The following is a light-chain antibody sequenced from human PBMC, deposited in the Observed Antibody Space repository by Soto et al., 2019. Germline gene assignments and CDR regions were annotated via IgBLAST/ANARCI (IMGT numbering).Light chain of an antibody. Sequence: DIQMTQFPSPLPSSVGDRVTITGRASQNIITYLTWYQQKPGNAPKLLIYSASNLQSGVPSRFSGSGSGIDFTLTISGLQPEDFVTYYCQQSYRLGLTFGGGTKVDI. CDR3: QQSYRLGLT. J-gene: IGKJ4*01. V-gene: IGKV1-39*01. CDR2: SAS. CDR1: QNIITY.